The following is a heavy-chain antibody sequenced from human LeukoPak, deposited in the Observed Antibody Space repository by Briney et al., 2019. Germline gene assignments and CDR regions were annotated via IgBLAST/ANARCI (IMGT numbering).Heavy chain of an antibody. J-gene: IGHJ5*02. CDR3: ARQPGAGWFDP. Sequence: GESLKISCQASGYSFTSSWIGWARQMPGKGLEWMAIINPGDSDTRYSPSFQGQVTISADKSISTVYLQWGSLEASDTAMYYCARQPGAGWFDPWGQGTLVTVSS. CDR1: GYSFTSSW. D-gene: IGHD3-10*01. CDR2: INPGDSDT. V-gene: IGHV5-51*01.